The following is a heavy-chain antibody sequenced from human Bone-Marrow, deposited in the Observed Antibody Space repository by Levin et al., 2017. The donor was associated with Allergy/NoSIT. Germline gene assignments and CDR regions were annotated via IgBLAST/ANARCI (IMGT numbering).Heavy chain of an antibody. CDR3: ARVFYFDSSGYFLDH. V-gene: IGHV2-5*01. D-gene: IGHD3-22*01. CDR2: IYWSDDK. CDR1: GFSLTTIGMG. J-gene: IGHJ4*02. Sequence: VSGPTLVKPTQTLTLTCSLSGFSLTTIGMGVGWIRQSPGKALECLAHIYWSDDKRYNPSLKNRVTVTKDTSKNQVVLTMTNMDPVDTATYYCARVFYFDSSGYFLDHWGQGALVTVSS.